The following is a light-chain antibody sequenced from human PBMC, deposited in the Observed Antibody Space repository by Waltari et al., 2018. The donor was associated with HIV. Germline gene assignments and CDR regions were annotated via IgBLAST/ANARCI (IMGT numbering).Light chain of an antibody. CDR3: YSTDNNIHPV. CDR1: ALPKRF. CDR2: EDR. Sequence: SYELTQPPSVSVSPGQTARITCSGAALPKRFAYWYQQKSGQAPVLVIYEDRKRPSGIPERFSGSSSGTMATLTISGAQVEDEADYYCYSTDNNIHPVFGGGTKLTVL. J-gene: IGLJ2*01. V-gene: IGLV3-10*01.